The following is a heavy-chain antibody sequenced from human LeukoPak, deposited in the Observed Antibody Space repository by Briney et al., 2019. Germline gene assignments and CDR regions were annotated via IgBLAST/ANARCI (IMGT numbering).Heavy chain of an antibody. Sequence: GASVTVSCTASGGTFSSYAISWVRQAPGQGLEWMGGIIPIFGTANYAQKFQGRVTITADESTSTAYMELSSLRSEDTAVYYCALFIAALDYWGQGTLVTVSS. J-gene: IGHJ4*02. CDR3: ALFIAALDY. V-gene: IGHV1-69*13. CDR2: IIPIFGTA. D-gene: IGHD6-25*01. CDR1: GGTFSSYA.